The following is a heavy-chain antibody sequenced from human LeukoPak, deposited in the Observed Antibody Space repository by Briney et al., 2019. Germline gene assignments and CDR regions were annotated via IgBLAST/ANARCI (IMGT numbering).Heavy chain of an antibody. V-gene: IGHV1-69*13. Sequence: SVTVSCKASGGTFSSYAISWVRQAPGQGLEWMGGIIPIFGTANYAQKFQGRVTITADESTSTAYMELSSLRSEDTAVYYCARRSDSGSYYGPYFDYWGQGTLVTVFS. CDR1: GGTFSSYA. CDR3: ARRSDSGSYYGPYFDY. J-gene: IGHJ4*02. D-gene: IGHD1-26*01. CDR2: IIPIFGTA.